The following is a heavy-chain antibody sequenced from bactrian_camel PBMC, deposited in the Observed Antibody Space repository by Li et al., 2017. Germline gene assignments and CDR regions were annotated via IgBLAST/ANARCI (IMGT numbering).Heavy chain of an antibody. CDR1: GFTFDDSG. J-gene: IGHJ4*01. CDR2: IRSDGMT. Sequence: HVQLVESGGGSVPAGGSLRLSCTASGFTFDDSGMGWYRQAAGSECELVSFIRSDGMTDYADSVKGRFTISRDNAKNTLYLQMNSLKAEDAAVYYCATSWWLLPSSTWGQGTQVTVS. V-gene: IGHV3S63*01. D-gene: IGHD2*01. CDR3: ATSWWLLPSST.